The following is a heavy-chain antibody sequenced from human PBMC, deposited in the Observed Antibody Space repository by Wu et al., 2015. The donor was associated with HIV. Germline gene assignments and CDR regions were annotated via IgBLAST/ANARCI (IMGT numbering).Heavy chain of an antibody. CDR3: ARGGVYGVNVGDYSYYYYIDV. D-gene: IGHD4-23*01. V-gene: IGHV1-8*01. Sequence: QEQLVQSGPEVKPPGASVTVSCKASGYALTNFDVYWVRQSTGQGLEWVGWMNPQSGNTGYAENFQGRVTLTGNTSISTAYMELRRLRSDDTAVYFCARGGVYGVNVGDYSYYYYIDVWGKGTTVTVSS. CDR1: GYALTNFD. CDR2: MNPQSGNT. J-gene: IGHJ6*03.